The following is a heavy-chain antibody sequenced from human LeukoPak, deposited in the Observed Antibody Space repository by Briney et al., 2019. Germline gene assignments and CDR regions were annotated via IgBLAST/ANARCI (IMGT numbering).Heavy chain of an antibody. Sequence: GGSLRLSCAASGFTFSSYAMSWVRQAPGKGLEWLSSITSSSTYIFYTDSLKGRFTISRDNAKNSLFLQMNSLRAEDTAVYYCARGQGFCSGGSCLYYFDYWGQGTLVTVSS. CDR1: GFTFSSYA. J-gene: IGHJ4*02. D-gene: IGHD2-15*01. V-gene: IGHV3-21*01. CDR3: ARGQGFCSGGSCLYYFDY. CDR2: ITSSSTYI.